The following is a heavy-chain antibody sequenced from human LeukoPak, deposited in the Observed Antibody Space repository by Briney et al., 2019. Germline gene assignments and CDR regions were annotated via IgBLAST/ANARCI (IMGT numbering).Heavy chain of an antibody. Sequence: SETLSLTCTVSDGSITNYDWSWVRQPPGKGLEFIGHVHYSGTTNYNPSLRSRVTISIDTSKQHFFLKLKSVTAADTAVYYCARGGYSYGFETATLPYFDCWGQGTLVTVSS. CDR3: ARGGYSYGFETATLPYFDC. CDR1: DGSITNYD. J-gene: IGHJ4*02. CDR2: VHYSGTT. V-gene: IGHV4-59*01. D-gene: IGHD5-18*01.